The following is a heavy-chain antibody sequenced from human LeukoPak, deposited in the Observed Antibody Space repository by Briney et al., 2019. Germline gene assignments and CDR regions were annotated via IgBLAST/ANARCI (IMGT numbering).Heavy chain of an antibody. Sequence: GGSLRLSCAASGFTFSDYSMSWIRQAPGKGLEWVSYITSSSSFTNYADSVKDRFTISRDNAKNSLYLQMNSLRAEGTAVYYCARGFEYSSSPYDYWGQGTLVTVSS. J-gene: IGHJ4*02. CDR2: ITSSSSFT. CDR1: GFTFSDYS. D-gene: IGHD6-6*01. V-gene: IGHV3-11*06. CDR3: ARGFEYSSSPYDY.